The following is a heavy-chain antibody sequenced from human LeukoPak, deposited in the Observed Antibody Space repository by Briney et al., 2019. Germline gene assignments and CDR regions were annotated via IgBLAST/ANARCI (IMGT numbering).Heavy chain of an antibody. CDR3: ARGRTAYEVVVVAATDLAY. CDR2: MNPNSGNT. CDR1: GYTFTSYD. Sequence: GASAKVSCKTSGYTFTSYDINWVRQATGQGLEWMGWMNPNSGNTGYAQKFQGRVTITRNTSISTAYMELSSLRSEDTAVYYCARGRTAYEVVVVAATDLAYWGQGTLVTVSS. J-gene: IGHJ4*02. D-gene: IGHD2-15*01. V-gene: IGHV1-8*03.